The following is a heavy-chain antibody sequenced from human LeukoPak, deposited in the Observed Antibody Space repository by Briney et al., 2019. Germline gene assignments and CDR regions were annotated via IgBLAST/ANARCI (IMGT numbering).Heavy chain of an antibody. Sequence: SQTLSLTCAISGDSVSSNSVTWNWIRQSPSRGLEWLGRTYYRSTWYNDYAVSVRGRITVNPDTTKNQFSLHLNSVTPEDTAVYYCARRLTQYDCFDPWGQGTLVTVSS. CDR3: ARRLTQYDCFDP. D-gene: IGHD2-2*01. CDR1: GDSVSSNSVT. J-gene: IGHJ5*02. V-gene: IGHV6-1*01. CDR2: TYYRSTWYN.